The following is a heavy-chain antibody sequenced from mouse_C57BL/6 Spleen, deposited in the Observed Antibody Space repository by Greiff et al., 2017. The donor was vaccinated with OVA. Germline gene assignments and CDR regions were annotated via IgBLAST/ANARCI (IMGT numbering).Heavy chain of an antibody. CDR3: TEGYGSSYYWYFDV. CDR2: IRLKSDNYAT. Sequence: EVQRVESGGGLVQPGGSMKLSCVASGFTFSNYWMNWVSQSPEKGLEWVAQIRLKSDNYATHYAESVKGRFTISRDDSNSSVYLQMNNVRAEDTGIYYGTEGYGSSYYWYFDVWGTGTTVTVSS. V-gene: IGHV6-3*01. J-gene: IGHJ1*03. CDR1: GFTFSNYW. D-gene: IGHD1-1*01.